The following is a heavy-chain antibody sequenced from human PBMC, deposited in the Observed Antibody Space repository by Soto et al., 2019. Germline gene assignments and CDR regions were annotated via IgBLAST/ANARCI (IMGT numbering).Heavy chain of an antibody. D-gene: IGHD3-16*02. CDR2: IYYLGGT. CDR1: GFTFSSYA. J-gene: IGHJ5*02. CDR3: ARSLSSDFNWFDP. V-gene: IGHV4-59*05. Sequence: VQLLESGGGLVQPGGSLRLSCAASGFTFSSYAMSWVRQAPGKGLEWIGGIYYLGGTYYNPSLESRVTISVATSRTQFSLKLNSVTAADTAVYFCARSLSSDFNWFDPWGQGTLVTVSS.